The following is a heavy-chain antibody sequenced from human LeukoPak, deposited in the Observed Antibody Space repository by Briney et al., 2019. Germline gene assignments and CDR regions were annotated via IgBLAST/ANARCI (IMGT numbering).Heavy chain of an antibody. V-gene: IGHV3-69-1*01. CDR3: ARVLSEYYYDSSGFNWFDP. J-gene: IGHJ5*02. CDR2: INDHTP. D-gene: IGHD3-22*01. CDR1: GFSFSTSS. Sequence: GGSLRLSCKASGFSFSTSSISWVRQAPGKGLEWVSAINDHTPYYTDSVKGRFTISRDNAKNSLYLQMNSLRAEDTAVYYCARVLSEYYYDSSGFNWFDPWGQGTLVTVSS.